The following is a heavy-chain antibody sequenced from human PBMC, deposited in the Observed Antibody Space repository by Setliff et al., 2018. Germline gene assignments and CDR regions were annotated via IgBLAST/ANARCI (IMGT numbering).Heavy chain of an antibody. J-gene: IGHJ4*02. CDR3: AREGGGSGWTPDS. V-gene: IGHV4-59*01. CDR2: IYYNGRS. Sequence: PSETLSLTCTVSGGPISNYYWSWIRQSPGKGLEWIGFIYYNGRSDHNPSSQSRVTMSVDRSKNQFSLNLRAMTAADTAVYYCAREGGGSGWTPDSWGQGTLVTVSS. D-gene: IGHD6-19*01. CDR1: GGPISNYY.